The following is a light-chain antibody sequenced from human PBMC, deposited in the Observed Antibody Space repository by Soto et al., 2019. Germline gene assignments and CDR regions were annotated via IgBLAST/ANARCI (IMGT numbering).Light chain of an antibody. CDR1: GSDVGGYNY. J-gene: IGLJ3*02. V-gene: IGLV2-11*01. Sequence: ALAQPRSVSGSPGQSVTISCTGTGSDVGGYNYVSWYQQHPGKAPKLMIYDVTKRPSGVPDRFSGSKSGNTASLTISGLQAEDEADYYCCSYAGSYTWVFGGGTKVTVL. CDR3: CSYAGSYTWV. CDR2: DVT.